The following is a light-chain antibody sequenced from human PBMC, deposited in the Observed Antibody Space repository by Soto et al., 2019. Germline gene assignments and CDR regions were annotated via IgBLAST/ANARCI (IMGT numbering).Light chain of an antibody. V-gene: IGLV2-8*01. CDR3: NPYAGTSNV. CDR2: EVS. J-gene: IGLJ1*01. CDR1: SSDVGGSKY. Sequence: QSALTQPPSASGSPGQSVTISCTGTSSDVGGSKYVSWYQQHPGKAPKLIIYEVSERPSGVPDRFSGSKSGNTATLTVSGLQAEDEAHYYCNPYAGTSNVFGTGTKLTVL.